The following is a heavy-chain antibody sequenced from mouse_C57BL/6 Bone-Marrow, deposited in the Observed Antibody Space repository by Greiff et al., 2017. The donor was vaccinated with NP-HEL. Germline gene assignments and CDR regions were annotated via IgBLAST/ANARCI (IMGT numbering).Heavy chain of an antibody. CDR1: GYSITSDY. D-gene: IGHD2-12*01. J-gene: IGHJ4*01. V-gene: IGHV3-8*01. CDR2: ISYSGST. CDR3: ARSPLLLRQNYYAMDY. Sequence: EVQLVESGPGLAKPSQTLSLTCSVTGYSITSDYWNWFRKFPGNNLEYMGYISYSGSTSYYPSLNSRISITRDKSKSQYYLQFNSVTTEDTATYNSARSPLLLRQNYYAMDYWGQGTAVTVSS.